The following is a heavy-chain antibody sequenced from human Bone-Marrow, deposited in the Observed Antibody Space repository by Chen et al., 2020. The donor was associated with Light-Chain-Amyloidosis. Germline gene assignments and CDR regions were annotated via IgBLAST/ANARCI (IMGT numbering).Heavy chain of an antibody. Sequence: EVQLLESGGGLVQPGGSLRLSCAASGFTFRSYAMSWVRQAPGKGLEWVSAISGSGGSTYYADSVKGRFTISRDNSKNTLYLQMNSLRAEDTAVYYCAKFKVDFWSGFPPHFDYWGQGTLVTVSS. V-gene: IGHV3-23*01. CDR1: GFTFRSYA. CDR3: AKFKVDFWSGFPPHFDY. CDR2: ISGSGGST. J-gene: IGHJ4*02. D-gene: IGHD3-3*01.